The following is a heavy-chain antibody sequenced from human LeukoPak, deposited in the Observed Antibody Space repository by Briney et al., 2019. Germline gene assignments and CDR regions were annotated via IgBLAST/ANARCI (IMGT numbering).Heavy chain of an antibody. V-gene: IGHV4-59*01. J-gene: IGHJ3*02. CDR3: ARSAEWLRNAFDI. Sequence: SETLSLTCTVSGASTSHFYWNWIRQPPGKGLEWIGYMHNSGSSRHSPSLKSRVTISIDTSKNQFSLQLTSVTAADTAIYYCARSAEWLRNAFDIWGQGTMVSVSS. CDR1: GASTSHFY. CDR2: MHNSGSS. D-gene: IGHD5-12*01.